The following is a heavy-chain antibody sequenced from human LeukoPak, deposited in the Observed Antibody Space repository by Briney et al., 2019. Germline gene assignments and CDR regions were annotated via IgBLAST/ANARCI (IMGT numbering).Heavy chain of an antibody. Sequence: PSDTLSLTYTVSGGSISSYYWSWIRQPPGKGLEWIGYIYYSGSTNYNPSLESRVTISVDTSKNQFSLKLSSVTAADTAVYYCASGGWSSSSHLFDYWGQGTLVTVSS. CDR3: ASGGWSSSSHLFDY. CDR1: GGSISSYY. J-gene: IGHJ4*02. CDR2: IYYSGST. D-gene: IGHD6-6*01. V-gene: IGHV4-59*07.